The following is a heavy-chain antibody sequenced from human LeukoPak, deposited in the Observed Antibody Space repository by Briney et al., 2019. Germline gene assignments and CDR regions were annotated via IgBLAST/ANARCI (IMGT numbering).Heavy chain of an antibody. CDR1: GGTFSSYA. J-gene: IGHJ6*02. CDR2: IIPIFGTA. D-gene: IGHD4-11*01. Sequence: ASVTVSCKASGGTFSSYAISWVRQAPGQGLEWMGGIIPIFGTANYAQKFQGRVTITADESTSTAYMELSSLRSGDTAVYYCARSHDYSNYLYGMDVWGQGTTVTVSS. CDR3: ARSHDYSNYLYGMDV. V-gene: IGHV1-69*13.